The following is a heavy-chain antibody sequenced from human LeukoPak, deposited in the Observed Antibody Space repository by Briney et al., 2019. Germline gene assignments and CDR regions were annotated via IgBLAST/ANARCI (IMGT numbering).Heavy chain of an antibody. V-gene: IGHV3-30-3*01. CDR2: ISYDGSNK. CDR3: ARGPYGSATDY. D-gene: IGHD3-10*01. J-gene: IGHJ4*02. Sequence: GGSLRLSCAASGFTFSSYAMHWVRQAPGKGLEWVAVISYDGSNKYYADSVKGRFTISRDNSKNTLYLQMNSLRAEDTAVYYCARGPYGSATDYWGQGTLVTVSS. CDR1: GFTFSSYA.